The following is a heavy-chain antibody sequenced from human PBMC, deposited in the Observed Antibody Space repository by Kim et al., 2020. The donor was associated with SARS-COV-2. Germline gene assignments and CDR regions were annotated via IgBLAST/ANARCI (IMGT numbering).Heavy chain of an antibody. CDR2: I. V-gene: IGHV3-21*01. D-gene: IGHD3-22*01. J-gene: IGHJ4*02. Sequence: IYYADSVKCRFTISRDNAKNSLYLQMNSLRAEDTAVYYCARGLKVDYYDSWGQGTLVTVSS. CDR3: ARGLKVDYYDS.